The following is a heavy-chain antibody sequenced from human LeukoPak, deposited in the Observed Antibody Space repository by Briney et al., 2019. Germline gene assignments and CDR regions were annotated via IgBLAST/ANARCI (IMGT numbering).Heavy chain of an antibody. Sequence: PGGSLRLSCAAPGFTFSSYWMSWVRQAPGKGLEWVANIKQDGSEKYYVDSVNGRFTISRDNAKNSLYLQMNSLRAEDTAVYYCARGYGNYGYWGQGTLVTASS. CDR1: GFTFSSYW. D-gene: IGHD4-11*01. J-gene: IGHJ4*02. CDR3: ARGYGNYGY. V-gene: IGHV3-7*01. CDR2: IKQDGSEK.